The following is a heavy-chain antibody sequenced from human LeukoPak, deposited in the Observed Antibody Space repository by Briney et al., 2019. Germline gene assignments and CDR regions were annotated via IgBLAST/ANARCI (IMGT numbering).Heavy chain of an antibody. V-gene: IGHV3-23*01. CDR2: IPGSGAST. D-gene: IGHD3-22*01. CDR3: AKVPYECSNYYHDF. J-gene: IGHJ4*02. CDR1: GYTFSRSA. Sequence: GGSLRLSCVASGYTFSRSAMSWIRQAPGRGLEWLSDIPGSGASTYDADVVRGQLTSSRDNSKNTVYLQLNSLRAEDSAVYYCAKVPYECSNYYHDFWGQGTVVTVSS.